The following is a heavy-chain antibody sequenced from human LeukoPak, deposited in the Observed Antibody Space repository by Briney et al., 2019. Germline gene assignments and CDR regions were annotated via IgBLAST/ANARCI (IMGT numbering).Heavy chain of an antibody. D-gene: IGHD3-16*02. V-gene: IGHV4-59*01. CDR2: IYYSGST. J-gene: IGHJ3*02. Sequence: PSETLSLTCTVSGGSISSYYWSWIRQPPGKGLEWIGYIYYSGSTNYNPSLKSRVTISVDTSKNQFSLKLSSVTAADTAVYYCAREAGTYYDYVWGSYRHDAFDIWGQGTMVTVSS. CDR3: AREAGTYYDYVWGSYRHDAFDI. CDR1: GGSISSYY.